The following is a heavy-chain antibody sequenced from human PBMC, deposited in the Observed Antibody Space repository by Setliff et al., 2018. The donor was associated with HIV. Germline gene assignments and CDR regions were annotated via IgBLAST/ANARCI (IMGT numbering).Heavy chain of an antibody. D-gene: IGHD3-22*01. Sequence: ASVKVSCKASGGTFSSYAISWVRQAPGQGLEWMGGIIPIFGTANYAQKFQGRVTITADESTSTAYMELSSLRSEDTAVYYCARDPSSGIYYDSSGQYFQNWGQGTLVTVSS. V-gene: IGHV1-69*13. CDR1: GGTFSSYA. J-gene: IGHJ1*01. CDR2: IIPIFGTA. CDR3: ARDPSSGIYYDSSGQYFQN.